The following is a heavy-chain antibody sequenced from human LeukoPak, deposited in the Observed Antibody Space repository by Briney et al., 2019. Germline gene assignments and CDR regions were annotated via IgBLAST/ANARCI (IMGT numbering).Heavy chain of an antibody. J-gene: IGHJ3*02. D-gene: IGHD2-2*01. Sequence: GGTLRLSCAASGFPFSNYALTRVRQGPGKGLEWVSGLSGSGISTYYADSVKGRFTISRDNSKNTLYLQMNSLRAEDTAVYYCAKDRAPAAGDDAFDIWGQGTMVTVSS. CDR3: AKDRAPAAGDDAFDI. V-gene: IGHV3-23*01. CDR2: LSGSGIST. CDR1: GFPFSNYA.